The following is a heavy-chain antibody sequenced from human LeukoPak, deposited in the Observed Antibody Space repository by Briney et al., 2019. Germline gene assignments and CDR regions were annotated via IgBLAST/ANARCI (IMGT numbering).Heavy chain of an antibody. Sequence: GGSLRLSCAASGFTFSNYGMHWVRQAPGKGLEWVAFIRYDGNNKYYADSVKGRFTISRDNSKNTLYLQMNSLRTEDTAVYYCAKDRWLQGYFDYWGQGTLVTVSS. CDR2: IRYDGNNK. V-gene: IGHV3-30*02. D-gene: IGHD5-24*01. J-gene: IGHJ4*02. CDR1: GFTFSNYG. CDR3: AKDRWLQGYFDY.